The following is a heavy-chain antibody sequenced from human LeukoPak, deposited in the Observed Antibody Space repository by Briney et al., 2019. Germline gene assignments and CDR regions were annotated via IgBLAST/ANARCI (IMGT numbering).Heavy chain of an antibody. CDR3: ARVGIVVVTYNWFDP. J-gene: IGHJ5*02. V-gene: IGHV1-18*01. D-gene: IGHD3-22*01. Sequence: GASVKVSCKASGYTFISYGIDWVRQAPGQGLEWMGWISAYNGNTNYAQKLQGRVTMTTDTSTSTAYMELRSLRSDDTAVYYCARVGIVVVTYNWFDPWGQGTLVTVSS. CDR2: ISAYNGNT. CDR1: GYTFISYG.